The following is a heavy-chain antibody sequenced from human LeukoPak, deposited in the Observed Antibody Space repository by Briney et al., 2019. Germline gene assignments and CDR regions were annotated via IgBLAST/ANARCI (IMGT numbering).Heavy chain of an antibody. CDR3: AWGSGSYYNESAQLYKH. J-gene: IGHJ1*01. CDR2: ISWNSGSI. Sequence: PGGSLRLSCAASGFTFDDYAMHWVRQAPGKGLEWVSGISWNSGSIGYADSVKGRFTISRDNAKNSLYLQMNSLRAEDTALYYCAWGSGSYYNESAQLYKHWGQGTLVTVSS. CDR1: GFTFDDYA. V-gene: IGHV3-9*01. D-gene: IGHD3-10*01.